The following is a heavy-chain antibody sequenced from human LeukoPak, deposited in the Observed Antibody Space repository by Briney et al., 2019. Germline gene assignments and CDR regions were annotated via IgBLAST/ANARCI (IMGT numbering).Heavy chain of an antibody. CDR2: ISAYNGNT. CDR1: GYTFTSYG. V-gene: IGHV1-18*01. Sequence: ASVKVSCKASGYTFTSYGISWVRQAPRQGLEWMGWISAYNGNTNYAQKLQGRVTMTTDTSTSTAYMELRSLRSDDTAVYYCARTTYYDFWSGYQDYWGQGTLVTVSS. J-gene: IGHJ4*02. D-gene: IGHD3-3*01. CDR3: ARTTYYDFWSGYQDY.